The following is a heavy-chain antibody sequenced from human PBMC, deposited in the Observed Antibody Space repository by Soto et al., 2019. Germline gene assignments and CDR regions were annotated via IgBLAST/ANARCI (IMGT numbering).Heavy chain of an antibody. Sequence: QALLVQSGAEVKKPGASVKVSCKASGYTFYSHSISWVRQAPGQGLEWMGRINADYGNTQYAQKFRGRVTMTTDTSTTTVYMELTNLRSDDTAVYYCARCIQGDYYYGMDVWGQGTTVTVSS. CDR1: GYTFYSHS. V-gene: IGHV1-18*01. CDR3: ARCIQGDYYYGMDV. J-gene: IGHJ6*02. CDR2: INADYGNT. D-gene: IGHD5-18*01.